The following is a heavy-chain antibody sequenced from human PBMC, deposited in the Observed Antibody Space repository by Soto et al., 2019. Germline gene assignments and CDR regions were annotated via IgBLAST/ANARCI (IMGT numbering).Heavy chain of an antibody. V-gene: IGHV3-66*01. CDR1: GFTVSSNY. Sequence: GGSLRLSCAASGFTVSSNYMSWVRQAPGKGLEWVSVIYSGGSTYYADSVKGRFTISRDNSKNTLYLQMNSLRAEDTAVYYCAGARTVTTWGDAFDIWGQGTMVTVSS. J-gene: IGHJ3*02. CDR2: IYSGGST. CDR3: AGARTVTTWGDAFDI. D-gene: IGHD4-17*01.